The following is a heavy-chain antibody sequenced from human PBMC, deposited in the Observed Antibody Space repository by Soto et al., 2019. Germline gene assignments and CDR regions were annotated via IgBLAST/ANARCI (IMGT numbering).Heavy chain of an antibody. Sequence: GGSLRLSCAASGFTFSSYSMNWVRQAPGKGLEWVSSISSSSSYIYYADSVKGRFTISRDNAKNSLYLQMNSLRAEDTAVYYCARGSDYYDSSRDDAFDICGQGTMVTVSS. CDR3: ARGSDYYDSSRDDAFDI. D-gene: IGHD3-22*01. CDR1: GFTFSSYS. V-gene: IGHV3-21*01. J-gene: IGHJ3*02. CDR2: ISSSSSYI.